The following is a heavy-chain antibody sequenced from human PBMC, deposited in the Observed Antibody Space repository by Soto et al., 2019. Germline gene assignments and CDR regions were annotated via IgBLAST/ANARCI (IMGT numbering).Heavy chain of an antibody. CDR1: GFSFSDYY. CDR2: ISSSSSYT. J-gene: IGHJ6*02. V-gene: IGHV3-11*06. Sequence: PGGSLRLSCVVSGFSFSDYYMSWIRQAPGKGLEWVSYISSSSSYTNYADSVKGRFTISRDNAKNSLYLQMNSLRAEDTAVYYCARAMVRGVITFYYGMDVWGQGTTVTVSS. D-gene: IGHD3-10*01. CDR3: ARAMVRGVITFYYGMDV.